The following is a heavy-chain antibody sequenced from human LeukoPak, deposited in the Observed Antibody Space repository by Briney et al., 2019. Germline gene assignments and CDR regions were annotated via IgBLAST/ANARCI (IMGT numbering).Heavy chain of an antibody. CDR2: LYYNRRT. J-gene: IGHJ6*02. CDR1: GGAISSSSYY. Sequence: SLTCTVSGGAISSSSYYRRWIRQPPAKGLEWILSLYYNRRTYYNPSLKSPLTTPVDTPKNQFSLKLSSVTAADTAVYTCARHRYYGTHVYSQGTTLT. CDR3: ARHRYYGTHV. V-gene: IGHV4-39*01.